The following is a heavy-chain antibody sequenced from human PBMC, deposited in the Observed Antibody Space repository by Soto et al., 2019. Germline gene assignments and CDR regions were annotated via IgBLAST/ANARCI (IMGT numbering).Heavy chain of an antibody. Sequence: QVQLQESGPGLVKPSQTLSLTCTVSGGSISSGGYYWSWIRQHPGKGMEWIGYIYYSGSTYYNPSLKSRVTISVDTSKNQFSLKLSSVTAADTAVYYCARGYCSGGSCSYDAFDIWGQGTMVTVSS. CDR1: GGSISSGGYY. V-gene: IGHV4-31*03. CDR3: ARGYCSGGSCSYDAFDI. D-gene: IGHD2-15*01. CDR2: IYYSGST. J-gene: IGHJ3*02.